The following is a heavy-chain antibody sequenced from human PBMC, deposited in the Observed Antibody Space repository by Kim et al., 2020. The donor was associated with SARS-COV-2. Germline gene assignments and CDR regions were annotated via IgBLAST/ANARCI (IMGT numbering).Heavy chain of an antibody. CDR1: GFTFSSYS. CDR2: ISSSSSTI. D-gene: IGHD2-2*01. V-gene: IGHV3-48*02. J-gene: IGHJ4*02. Sequence: GGSLRLSCAASGFTFSSYSMNWVRQAPGKGLEWVSYISSSSSTIYYADSVKGRFTISRDNAKNSLYLQMNSLRDEDTAVYYCASSTSISIFKDKDYWGQGTLVTVSS. CDR3: ASSTSISIFKDKDY.